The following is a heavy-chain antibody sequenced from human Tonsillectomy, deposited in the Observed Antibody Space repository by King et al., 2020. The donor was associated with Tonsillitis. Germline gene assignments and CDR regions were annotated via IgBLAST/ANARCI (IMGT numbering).Heavy chain of an antibody. CDR2: IAHDGNAK. D-gene: IGHD6-13*01. CDR3: AKEASARQSRSFDY. J-gene: IGHJ4*02. CDR1: GFTFSSYG. Sequence: VQLVESGGGVVQPGRSLRLSCAASGFTFSSYGMQWARQAPGKGREWVAVIAHDGNAKYYADSVKGRFTISRDNSKNTLYLQMDSLRAEDTSVYYCAKEASARQSRSFDYWGQGTLVTVSS. V-gene: IGHV3-30*18.